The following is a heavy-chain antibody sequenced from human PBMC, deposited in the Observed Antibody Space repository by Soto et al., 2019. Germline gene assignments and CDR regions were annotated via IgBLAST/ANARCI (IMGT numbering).Heavy chain of an antibody. CDR2: IYYSGST. J-gene: IGHJ4*02. CDR3: ARTIYSYGPRLDN. D-gene: IGHD5-18*01. Sequence: PSDTLSLTCAVSGGSISSGGYSWSWIRQPPGKGLEWIGYIYYSGSTNYNPSLKSRVTISVDTSKNQFSLKLSSVTAADTAVYYCARTIYSYGPRLDNWGQGTLVTVSS. CDR1: GGSISSGGYS. V-gene: IGHV4-61*08.